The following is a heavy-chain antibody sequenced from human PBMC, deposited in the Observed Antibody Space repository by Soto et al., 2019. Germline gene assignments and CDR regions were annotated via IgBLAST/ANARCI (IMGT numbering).Heavy chain of an antibody. Sequence: SETLSLTCTVSGGSISSYYWSWIRQPPGKGLEWIGYIYYSGSTNYNPSLKSRVTISVDTSKNQFSLKLSSVTAADTAVYYCARVGVTGYSSSWYLNWFDPWGQGTLVTVS. V-gene: IGHV4-59*01. CDR1: GGSISSYY. D-gene: IGHD6-13*01. CDR2: IYYSGST. J-gene: IGHJ5*02. CDR3: ARVGVTGYSSSWYLNWFDP.